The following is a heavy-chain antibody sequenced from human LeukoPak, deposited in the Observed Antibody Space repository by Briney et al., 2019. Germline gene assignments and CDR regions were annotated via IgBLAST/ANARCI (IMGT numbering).Heavy chain of an antibody. CDR1: GFTFSSYG. CDR2: IRYDGSNK. CDR3: AKQYSGSPWYMDV. D-gene: IGHD1-26*01. J-gene: IGHJ6*03. V-gene: IGHV3-30*02. Sequence: GGSLRLSCAASGFTFSSYGMHWARQAPGKGLEWVAFIRYDGSNKYYADSVKGRFTISRDNSKNTLYLQMNSLRAEDTAVYYCAKQYSGSPWYMDVWGKGTTVTVSS.